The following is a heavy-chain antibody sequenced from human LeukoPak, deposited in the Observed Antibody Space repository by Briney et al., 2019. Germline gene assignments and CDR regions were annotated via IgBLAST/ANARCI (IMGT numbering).Heavy chain of an antibody. Sequence: GGSLRLSCAASGFTFSSYGMHWVRQAPGKGLEWVAVIWYDGSNKYYADFVKGRFTISRDNSKNTLYLQMNSLRAEDTAVYYCAREERYGDYSVYYGMDVWGQGTTVTVSS. D-gene: IGHD4-17*01. V-gene: IGHV3-33*01. CDR1: GFTFSSYG. CDR2: IWYDGSNK. J-gene: IGHJ6*02. CDR3: AREERYGDYSVYYGMDV.